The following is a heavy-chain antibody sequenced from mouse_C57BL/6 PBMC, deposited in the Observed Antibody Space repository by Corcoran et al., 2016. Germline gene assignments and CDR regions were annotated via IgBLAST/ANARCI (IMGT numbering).Heavy chain of an antibody. CDR1: CYTFTSDV. CDR3: ARRGLLYDGYYDAMDY. D-gene: IGHD2-3*01. J-gene: IGHJ4*01. Sequence: QLQHSGAELTTPGASVMLSYKASCYTFTSDVISWMKQRTGQGLAWIGEIYPRSGNTYYNEKFKGNATLTADKASSTAYIELRSLTSEDSAVYCWARRGLLYDGYYDAMDYWGQGTSVTVSA. V-gene: IGHV1-81*01. CDR2: IYPRSGNT.